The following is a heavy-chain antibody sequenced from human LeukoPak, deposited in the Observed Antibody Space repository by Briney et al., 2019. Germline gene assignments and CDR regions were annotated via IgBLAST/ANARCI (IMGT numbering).Heavy chain of an antibody. J-gene: IGHJ4*02. CDR3: ARNAILREPYYFDY. V-gene: IGHV4-4*07. CDR1: GGSISSYY. Sequence: SKTLSLTCTVSGGSISSYYWSRIRQPAGKGLEWIGRIYTSGSTNYNPSLKSRVTMSVDTSKNQFSLKLSSVTAADTAVYYCARNAILREPYYFDYWGQGTLVTVSS. D-gene: IGHD3-9*01. CDR2: IYTSGST.